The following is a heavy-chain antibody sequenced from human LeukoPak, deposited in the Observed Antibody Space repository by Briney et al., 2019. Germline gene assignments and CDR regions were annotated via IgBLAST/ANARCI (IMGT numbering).Heavy chain of an antibody. Sequence: GGSLRLSCAASGFTFSDFWMNWVRQAPGKGLEWEASIKQDGSEKYYVDSVKGRFSISRDNAKNSLHLQMNSLRAEDTAVYYCARDHTVDGLVFDYLGQGILVTVSS. CDR1: GFTFSDFW. CDR3: ARDHTVDGLVFDY. J-gene: IGHJ4*02. V-gene: IGHV3-7*01. D-gene: IGHD6-19*01. CDR2: IKQDGSEK.